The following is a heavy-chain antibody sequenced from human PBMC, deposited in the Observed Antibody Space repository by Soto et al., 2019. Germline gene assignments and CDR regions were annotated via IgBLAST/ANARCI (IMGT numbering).Heavy chain of an antibody. CDR2: ISWNSGSI. D-gene: IGHD3-3*01. CDR1: GFTCDDYA. Sequence: GGSLRLSCAASGFTCDDYAMHWVRQAPGKGLEWVSGISWNSGSIGYADSVKGRFTISRDNAKNSLYLQMNSLRAEDTALYYCAKSPERDFFWPHRMDVWGQGTTVTVSS. CDR3: AKSPERDFFWPHRMDV. J-gene: IGHJ6*02. V-gene: IGHV3-9*01.